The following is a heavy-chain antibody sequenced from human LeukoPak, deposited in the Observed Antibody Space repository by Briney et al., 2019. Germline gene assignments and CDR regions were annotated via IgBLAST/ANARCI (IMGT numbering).Heavy chain of an antibody. CDR3: ARGGTYGETGDAFDI. J-gene: IGHJ3*02. V-gene: IGHV1-18*01. Sequence: GASVKVSCKASGYTFTGYGISWVRQAPGQGLEWMGWISAYNGNTNYAQKLQGRVTVTTDTSTSTAYTELRSLRSDDTAVYYCARGGTYGETGDAFDIWGQGTMVTVSS. CDR1: GYTFTGYG. D-gene: IGHD1-14*01. CDR2: ISAYNGNT.